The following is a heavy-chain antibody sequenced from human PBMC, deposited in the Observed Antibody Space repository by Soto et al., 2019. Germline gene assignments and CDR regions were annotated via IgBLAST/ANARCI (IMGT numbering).Heavy chain of an antibody. V-gene: IGHV4-31*03. J-gene: IGHJ2*01. CDR2: IHYSGST. D-gene: IGHD1-20*01. CDR3: ARHPYTPRNPGDWYFDL. Sequence: QVQLQESGPGLVKPSQTLSLTCTVSGGSISSGGYYWSWIRQHPGKGLEWIGYIHYSGSTSYNPSRKTRITISRDTPKNQFSLNLSSVTAADTAVYYCARHPYTPRNPGDWYFDLWGRGTLVTVSS. CDR1: GGSISSGGYY.